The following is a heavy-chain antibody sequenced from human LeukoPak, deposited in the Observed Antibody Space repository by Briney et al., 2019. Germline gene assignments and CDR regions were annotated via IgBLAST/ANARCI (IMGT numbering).Heavy chain of an antibody. D-gene: IGHD3-10*01. J-gene: IGHJ4*02. CDR1: GFTFDDYG. CDR3: AKDRGDYLVLLFDY. CDR2: INWNGGST. V-gene: IGHV3-20*04. Sequence: GGSLRLSCAASGFTFDDYGMSWVRQAPGKGLEWVSGINWNGGSTGYADSVKGRFTISRDNSKNTLYLQMNSLRAEDTAVYYCAKDRGDYLVLLFDYWGQGTLVTVSS.